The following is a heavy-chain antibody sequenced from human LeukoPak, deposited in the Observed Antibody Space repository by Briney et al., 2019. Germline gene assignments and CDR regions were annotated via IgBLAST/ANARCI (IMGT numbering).Heavy chain of an antibody. CDR2: ISYDGSNK. J-gene: IGHJ5*02. CDR3: ARETWQLWFGGGGTFDP. Sequence: GRSLRLSCAGSRFIFSSYAMHWVRQAPGKGLEWVAVISYDGSNKYYADSVKGRFTISRDNSKNTLYLQMNSLRAEDTAVYYCARETWQLWFGGGGTFDPWGQGTLVTVSS. D-gene: IGHD3-10*01. CDR1: RFIFSSYA. V-gene: IGHV3-30-3*01.